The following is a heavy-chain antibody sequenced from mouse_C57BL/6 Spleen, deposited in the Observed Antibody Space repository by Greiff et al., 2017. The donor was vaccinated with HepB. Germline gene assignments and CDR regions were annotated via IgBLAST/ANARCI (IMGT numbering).Heavy chain of an antibody. CDR2: IYPRSGNT. J-gene: IGHJ2*01. Sequence: QVQLKQSGAELARPGASVKLSCKASGYTFTSYGISWVKQRTGQGLEWIGEIYPRSGNTYYNEKFKGKATLTADKSSSTAYMELRSLTSEDSAVYFCARRDPAYFDYWGQGTTLTVSS. D-gene: IGHD3-3*01. CDR1: GYTFTSYG. CDR3: ARRDPAYFDY. V-gene: IGHV1-81*01.